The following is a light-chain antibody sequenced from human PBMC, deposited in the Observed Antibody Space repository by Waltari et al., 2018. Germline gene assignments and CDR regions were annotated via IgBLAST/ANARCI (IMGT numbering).Light chain of an antibody. CDR3: MQRLEFPYT. Sequence: EIVMTQTPLSLPATPGEPASLSCRSSQSLINSDDGYTCLDWFLQKPGQSPQLLLYPLAYRASRVPDRFSGTGSGSNFSLEISRVEAEDVGISYCMQRLEFPYTFGQGTRLDMK. CDR1: QSLINSDDGYTC. CDR2: PLA. V-gene: IGKV2-40*01. J-gene: IGKJ2*01.